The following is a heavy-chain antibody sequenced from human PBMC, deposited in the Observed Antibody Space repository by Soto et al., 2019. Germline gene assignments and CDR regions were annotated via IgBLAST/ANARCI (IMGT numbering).Heavy chain of an antibody. CDR2: ISGSGGTT. Sequence: GGSLRLSCAASGFTFSDYAMSWVRQAPGKGLEWVSGISGSGGTTYYADSVKGRFTISRDNSKNTLYLQMNSLRAEDTAIYYCAKVTIFGVVITSSFDYWGQGALVTVSS. J-gene: IGHJ4*02. CDR3: AKVTIFGVVITSSFDY. CDR1: GFTFSDYA. V-gene: IGHV3-23*01. D-gene: IGHD3-3*01.